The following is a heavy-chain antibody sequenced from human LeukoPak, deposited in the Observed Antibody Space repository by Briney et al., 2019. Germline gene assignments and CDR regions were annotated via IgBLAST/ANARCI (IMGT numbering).Heavy chain of an antibody. CDR1: GFTFSSYA. Sequence: GGSLRLSCAASGFTFSSYAMSWVRQAPGKGREWVSGISGSGDSTYYADSVKGRFTISRDNSMNTLCLQMNSLRAEDTAIYYCAKEGYYDSSGYFDYWGQGTPVTVSS. V-gene: IGHV3-23*01. J-gene: IGHJ4*02. CDR3: AKEGYYDSSGYFDY. CDR2: ISGSGDST. D-gene: IGHD3-22*01.